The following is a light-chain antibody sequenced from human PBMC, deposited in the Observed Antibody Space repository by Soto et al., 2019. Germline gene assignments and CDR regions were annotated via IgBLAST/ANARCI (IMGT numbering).Light chain of an antibody. CDR2: DVS. CDR3: CSYAGNSLLL. CDR1: SSDIVIYNY. V-gene: IGLV2-11*01. Sequence: QSALTQPRSVSGSPGQSVTISCTGTSSDIVIYNYVSWYQQHPGKAPQLMIYDVSKRPSGVPDRFSGSKSGNTASLTISGLQADDEADYYCCSYAGNSLLLFGGGTKVTVL. J-gene: IGLJ2*01.